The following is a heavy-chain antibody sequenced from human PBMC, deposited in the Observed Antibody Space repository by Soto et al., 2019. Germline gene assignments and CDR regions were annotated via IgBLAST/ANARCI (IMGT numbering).Heavy chain of an antibody. Sequence: KPSETLSLTCTVSGGSISSGGYYWSWIRQHPGKGLEWIGYIYYSGSTYHNPSLKSRVTISVDTSKNQFSLKLSSVTAADTAVYYCARAAYKYYDFWSGPSHAFDIWGQGTMVTVSS. J-gene: IGHJ3*02. V-gene: IGHV4-31*02. CDR2: IYYSGST. CDR1: GGSISSGGYY. CDR3: ARAAYKYYDFWSGPSHAFDI. D-gene: IGHD3-3*01.